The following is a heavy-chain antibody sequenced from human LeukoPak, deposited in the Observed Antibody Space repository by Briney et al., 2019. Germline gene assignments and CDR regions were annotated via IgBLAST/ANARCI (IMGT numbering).Heavy chain of an antibody. CDR2: ISSSSSYI. Sequence: GGSLRLSCAASGFTFSSYSMNWVRQAPGKGLEWVSSISSSSSYIYYADSVKGRFTISRDNAKNSLYLQMNSLRAEDTAVYYCARDKAGDYGMDVWGQGTTVTVSS. CDR1: GFTFSSYS. CDR3: ARDKAGDYGMDV. D-gene: IGHD3-10*01. J-gene: IGHJ6*02. V-gene: IGHV3-21*01.